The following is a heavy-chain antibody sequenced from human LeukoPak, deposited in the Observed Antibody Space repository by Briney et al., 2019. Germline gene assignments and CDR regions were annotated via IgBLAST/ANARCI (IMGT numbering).Heavy chain of an antibody. V-gene: IGHV3-21*01. CDR1: GSTFSTFS. CDR2: ISSGSAHI. J-gene: IGHJ6*03. D-gene: IGHD6-6*01. CDR3: AFVPRAYYYYMDV. Sequence: GGSLRLSCAGSGSTFSTFSFNWVRQAPGKGLEWVSSISSGSAHIYYVDSVKGRFTISRDNAKNSLFLQMNSLRAEDTAIYYCAFVPRAYYYYMDVWGKGTTVTVSS.